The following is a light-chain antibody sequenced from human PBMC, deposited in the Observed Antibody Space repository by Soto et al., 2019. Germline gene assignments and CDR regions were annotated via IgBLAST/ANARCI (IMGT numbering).Light chain of an antibody. Sequence: EIVLTQSPGTLSLSPGERATLSCRASQSVSSSYLAWYQQKPGQAPRLLIYGASSRATGIPDRFSGSGSGTDFTLPISRLEPEDFGVYYYQQYGSPPLIFGGETKEEMK. CDR3: QQYGSPPLI. J-gene: IGKJ4*01. CDR1: QSVSSSY. V-gene: IGKV3-20*01. CDR2: GAS.